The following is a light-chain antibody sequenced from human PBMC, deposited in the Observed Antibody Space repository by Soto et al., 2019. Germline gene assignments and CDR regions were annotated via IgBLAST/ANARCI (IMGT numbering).Light chain of an antibody. J-gene: IGKJ1*01. CDR2: GAS. CDR3: QQYNSGQ. V-gene: IGKV3-15*01. Sequence: EIVLTHSPDTLSLSPWEIATLSCRASQSVSSNLAWYQQKPGQAPRLLIYGASTRATGIPARFSGSGSGTEFTLTISSLQSEDFAVYYCQQYNSGQFGQGTKVDIK. CDR1: QSVSSN.